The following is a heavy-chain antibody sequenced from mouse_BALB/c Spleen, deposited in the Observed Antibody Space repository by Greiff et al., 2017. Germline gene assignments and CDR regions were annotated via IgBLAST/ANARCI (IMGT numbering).Heavy chain of an antibody. CDR1: GFTFSDYY. V-gene: IGHV5-4*02. CDR2: ISDGGSYT. D-gene: IGHD1-1*01. Sequence: DVHLVESGGGLVKPGGSLKLSCAASGFTFSDYYMYWVRQTPEKRLEWVATISDGGSYTYYPDSVKGRFTISRDNAKNNLYLQMSSLKSEDTAMYYCARDGGYGRTFAYWGQGTLVTVSA. J-gene: IGHJ3*01. CDR3: ARDGGYGRTFAY.